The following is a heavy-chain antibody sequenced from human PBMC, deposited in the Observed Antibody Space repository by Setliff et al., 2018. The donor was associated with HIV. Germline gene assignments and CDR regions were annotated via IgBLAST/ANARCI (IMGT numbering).Heavy chain of an antibody. CDR1: GYSFSSYG. Sequence: ASVKVSCKASGYSFSSYGISWVRQAPGQGLEWIGWISAYNGNTNYAQKLQGRVTMTTDTSTSTAYMELRSLKSDDTAVYYCAREYRRSQGVGYFDYWGQGTLFTVSS. V-gene: IGHV1-18*01. D-gene: IGHD6-6*01. J-gene: IGHJ4*02. CDR2: ISAYNGNT. CDR3: AREYRRSQGVGYFDY.